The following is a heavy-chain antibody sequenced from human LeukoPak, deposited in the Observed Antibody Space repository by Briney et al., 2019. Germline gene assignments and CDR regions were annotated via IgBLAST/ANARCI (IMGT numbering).Heavy chain of an antibody. CDR3: ARLFYYGSRAFDI. V-gene: IGHV5-51*01. CDR2: IYPSDSDT. Sequence: GESLKISCKGSGYSFKTYWIGWVRQMPGKGLEWMGTIYPSDSDTRYSPSFQGQVTISADKSISTAYLQWSSLKASDTAIYYCARLFYYGSRAFDIWGQGTMVTVSS. J-gene: IGHJ3*02. D-gene: IGHD3-10*01. CDR1: GYSFKTYW.